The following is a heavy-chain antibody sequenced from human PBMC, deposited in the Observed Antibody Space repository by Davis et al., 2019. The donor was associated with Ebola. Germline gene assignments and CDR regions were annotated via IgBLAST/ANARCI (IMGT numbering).Heavy chain of an antibody. CDR2: INHSGST. D-gene: IGHD1-7*01. V-gene: IGHV4-39*07. J-gene: IGHJ4*02. CDR3: ARDSPITGTIL. Sequence: SETLSLTCTVSGGSISSSSYYWGWIRQPPGKGLEWIGEINHSGSTNYNPSLKSRVTISVDKSKNQFSLKLSSVTAADTAVYYCARDSPITGTILWGQGTLVTVSS. CDR1: GGSISSSSYY.